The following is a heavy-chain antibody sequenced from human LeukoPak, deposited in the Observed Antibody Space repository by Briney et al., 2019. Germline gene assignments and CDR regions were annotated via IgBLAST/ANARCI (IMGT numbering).Heavy chain of an antibody. CDR1: GGSISSYY. CDR2: IYYSGST. D-gene: IGHD4-17*01. Sequence: PSETLSLTCTVSGGSISSYYWSWIRQPPGKGLEWIGYIYYSGSTNYNPSLKSRVTISVDPSKNQFSLKPSSVTAADTAVYYCARGGRYGDPTSFDYWGQGTLVTVSS. V-gene: IGHV4-59*01. CDR3: ARGGRYGDPTSFDY. J-gene: IGHJ4*02.